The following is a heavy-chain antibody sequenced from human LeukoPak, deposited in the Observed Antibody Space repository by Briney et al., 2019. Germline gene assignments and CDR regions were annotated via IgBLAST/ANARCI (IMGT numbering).Heavy chain of an antibody. CDR3: ATVVGGYYPPVDGLDI. V-gene: IGHV3-74*01. J-gene: IGHJ3*02. Sequence: GGPLRLSCAASGFTFSSCWMHWVRQAPGKGLLWVSRINRDGSDSSYADSVKGRFTISRVNAKNTLYLQMNSLRAEDTAVYYCATVVGGYYPPVDGLDIWGQGTMVTVSS. CDR2: INRDGSDS. CDR1: GFTFSSCW. D-gene: IGHD6-25*01.